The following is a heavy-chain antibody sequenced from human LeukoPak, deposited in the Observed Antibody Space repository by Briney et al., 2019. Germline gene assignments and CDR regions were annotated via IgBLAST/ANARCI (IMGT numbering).Heavy chain of an antibody. J-gene: IGHJ5*02. Sequence: PSHTLSLSYAVDGGAFSGYYWSWIRQPPGKGLEWIGEINHSGSTNYNPSLKSRVTISVDTSKNQFSLKLSSVTAADTAVYYCARGRSGGSFRALRQKSNWFDPCGQGTLVTVSS. D-gene: IGHD2-15*01. V-gene: IGHV4-34*01. CDR1: GGAFSGYY. CDR3: ARGRSGGSFRALRQKSNWFDP. CDR2: INHSGST.